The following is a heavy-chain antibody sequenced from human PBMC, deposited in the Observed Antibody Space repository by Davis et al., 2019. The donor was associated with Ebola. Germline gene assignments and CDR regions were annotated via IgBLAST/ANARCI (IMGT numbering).Heavy chain of an antibody. CDR1: GYSFSSYA. J-gene: IGHJ4*02. CDR3: ARGTSGSFDY. Sequence: ASVKVSCKASGYSFSSYAITWVRQAPGQGPEWMGWISAYNGNTNYSQNFQGRVTMTTDTSTRIAYMELRSLRSDDTAVYYCARGTSGSFDYWGQGTLVTVSS. V-gene: IGHV1-18*01. D-gene: IGHD2-2*01. CDR2: ISAYNGNT.